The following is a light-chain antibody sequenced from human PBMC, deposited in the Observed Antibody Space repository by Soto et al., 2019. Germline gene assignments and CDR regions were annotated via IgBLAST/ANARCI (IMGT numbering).Light chain of an antibody. J-gene: IGLJ1*01. V-gene: IGLV1-44*01. CDR3: SAWDDSLTGFV. CDR2: SNS. CDR1: SSNIESNT. Sequence: QSVLTQPPSASGAPGQRVTISCSGSSSNIESNTVNWYQQLPGAAPKLLIYSNSHRPSGVPDRFSGSKSGTSASLAISGLQSDDEAEYYCSAWDDSLTGFVFGPGTKVTVL.